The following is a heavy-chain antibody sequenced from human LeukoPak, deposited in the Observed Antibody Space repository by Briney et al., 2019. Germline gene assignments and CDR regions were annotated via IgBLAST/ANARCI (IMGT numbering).Heavy chain of an antibody. Sequence: GGSLRLSCAASGFTFSSYAMSWIRQAPGKGLEWVSYISSSGSTIYYADSVKGRFTISRDNAKNSLYLQMNSLRAEDTAVYYCASEPGIAALYGMDVWGQGTTVTVSS. CDR3: ASEPGIAALYGMDV. V-gene: IGHV3-11*01. CDR2: ISSSGSTI. J-gene: IGHJ6*02. CDR1: GFTFSSYA. D-gene: IGHD6-13*01.